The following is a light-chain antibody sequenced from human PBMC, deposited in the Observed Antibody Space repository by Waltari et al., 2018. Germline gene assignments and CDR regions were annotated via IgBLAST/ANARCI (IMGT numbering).Light chain of an antibody. V-gene: IGLV10-54*04. CDR1: SNNVGNLG. CDR2: RNK. CDR3: SVWDSSLSVWV. J-gene: IGLJ3*02. Sequence: QAGLTQPPSVSKGLGQTATLTCIGNSNNVGNLGAAWLQQHQGNPPKLLTYRNKNRPAGFSEGVSASRSGNTASLPITGLQAEDDADYYCSVWDSSLSVWVFGGGTKLTVL.